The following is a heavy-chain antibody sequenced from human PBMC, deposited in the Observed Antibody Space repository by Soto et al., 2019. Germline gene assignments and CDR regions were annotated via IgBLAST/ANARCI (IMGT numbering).Heavy chain of an antibody. D-gene: IGHD4-17*01. J-gene: IGHJ4*02. CDR1: GYIFSDYG. CDR2: ISGYSGNA. CDR3: AKRTSGTTWGESDY. Sequence: QVQVMQSGAEVKKPGDSVKVSCKTSGYIFSDYGINWVRQATGQGLAWMGWISGYSGNANLAQKFQGRVNMTTDKSTRTAYMELMRLRSDATAVYYCAKRTSGTTWGESDYWGQGTLVTVSS. V-gene: IGHV1-18*04.